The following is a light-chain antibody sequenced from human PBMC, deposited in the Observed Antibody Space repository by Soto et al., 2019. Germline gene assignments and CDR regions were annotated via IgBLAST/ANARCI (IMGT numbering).Light chain of an antibody. CDR3: QQYNNWQWT. V-gene: IGKV3-15*01. Sequence: EIALTQSPATLSVSPGERATLSCRASQSVRSNLAWYQQKPGQTPRLLIYGASTGATGIPARFSGSGSGTDFTLTISSLQSEDFAVYYCQQYNNWQWTFGQGTKVEIK. CDR2: GAS. CDR1: QSVRSN. J-gene: IGKJ1*01.